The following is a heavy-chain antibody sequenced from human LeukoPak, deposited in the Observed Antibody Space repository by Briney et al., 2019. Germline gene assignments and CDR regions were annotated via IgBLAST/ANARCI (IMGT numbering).Heavy chain of an antibody. CDR2: IYYSGST. Sequence: SETLSLTCTVSGGSISSRSYYWGWIRQPPGKGLEWIGSIYYSGSTYYNPSLKSRVTISVDTSKNQFSLKLSSVTAADTAVYYCARDETYYDFWSGYYTGYYGMDVWGQGTTVTVSS. J-gene: IGHJ6*02. D-gene: IGHD3-3*01. V-gene: IGHV4-39*02. CDR3: ARDETYYDFWSGYYTGYYGMDV. CDR1: GGSISSRSYY.